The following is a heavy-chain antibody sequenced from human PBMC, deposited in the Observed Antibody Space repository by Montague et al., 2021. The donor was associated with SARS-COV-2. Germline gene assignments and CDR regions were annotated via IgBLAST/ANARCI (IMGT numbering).Heavy chain of an antibody. CDR3: ARATSPSAITTMLGPNDY. D-gene: IGHD3-22*01. CDR2: ISSSSSYI. J-gene: IGHJ4*02. Sequence: SLRLSCAASGFTFSSYSMNWVRQAPGKGLEWVSSISSSSSYIYYADSVKGRFTISRDNAKNSLYLQMNSLRAEDTAVYYCARATSPSAITTMLGPNDYWGQGTLVTVSS. V-gene: IGHV3-21*01. CDR1: GFTFSSYS.